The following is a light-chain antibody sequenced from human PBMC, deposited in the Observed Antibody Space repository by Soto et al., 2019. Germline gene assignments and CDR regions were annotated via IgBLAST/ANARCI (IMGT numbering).Light chain of an antibody. Sequence: EIGLTQSPGTLSLSLGERATLSCRASQSVSSSYLAWYQQKPGQAPRLLIYGASSRATGIPDRFSGSGSGTDFTLTISRLEPEDFAVYYCQQYGSSQWTFGQGTKVDIK. CDR3: QQYGSSQWT. J-gene: IGKJ1*01. CDR1: QSVSSSY. CDR2: GAS. V-gene: IGKV3-20*01.